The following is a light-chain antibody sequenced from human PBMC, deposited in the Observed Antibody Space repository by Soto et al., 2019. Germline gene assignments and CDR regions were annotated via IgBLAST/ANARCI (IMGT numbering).Light chain of an antibody. J-gene: IGKJ4*01. CDR3: QQSYRLPLT. CDR1: QRISAF. CDR2: SAS. Sequence: DIQMTQSPSSVSAFVGESVTITCHASQRISAFLNWYHQKPGKAPKLLIYSASYLQSGVPSNFSGSGSGTDLTLSIVTLQPEDSGTYFCQQSYRLPLTFGGGTKVEI. V-gene: IGKV1-39*01.